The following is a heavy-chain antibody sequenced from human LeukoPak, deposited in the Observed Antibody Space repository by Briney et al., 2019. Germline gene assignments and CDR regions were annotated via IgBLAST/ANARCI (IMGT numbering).Heavy chain of an antibody. J-gene: IGHJ4*02. Sequence: PSETLSLTCAVYGGSFSGYYWSWIRQPPGKGLEWIGEINHSGSTNYNPSLKSRVTISVDTSKNQFSLKLSSVTAADTAVYYCARARPGYSYGYSGGTCFDYWGQGTPVTVSS. CDR3: ARARPGYSYGYSGGTCFDY. V-gene: IGHV4-34*01. CDR1: GGSFSGYY. CDR2: INHSGST. D-gene: IGHD5-18*01.